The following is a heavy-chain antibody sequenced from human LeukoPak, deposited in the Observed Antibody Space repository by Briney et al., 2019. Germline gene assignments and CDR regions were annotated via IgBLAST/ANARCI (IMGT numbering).Heavy chain of an antibody. CDR2: ISGYDGKT. Sequence: ASVKVSCKASGYTFTSYYMHWVRQAPGQGLEWVGWISGYDGKTRYAQKLQGRVTMTTDISTTTAHMELRSLRSDDTAVYYCARVAYTKVFDPWGQGTLVTVSS. CDR1: GYTFTSYY. CDR3: ARVAYTKVFDP. V-gene: IGHV1-18*04. J-gene: IGHJ5*02. D-gene: IGHD2-21*01.